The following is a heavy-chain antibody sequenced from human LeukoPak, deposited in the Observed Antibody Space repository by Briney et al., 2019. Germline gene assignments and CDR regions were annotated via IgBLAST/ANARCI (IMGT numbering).Heavy chain of an antibody. V-gene: IGHV3-11*06. CDR3: ARVGGGYYDSSDAFDI. CDR1: GFTFSDYY. J-gene: IGHJ3*02. CDR2: ISSSSSYT. Sequence: GGSLRLSCAASGFTFSDYYMSWIRQAPGKGLEWVSYISSSSSYTNYADSVKGRFTISRDNAKNSLYLQMNSLRAEDTAVYYCARVGGGYYDSSDAFDIWGQGTMVTVSS. D-gene: IGHD3-22*01.